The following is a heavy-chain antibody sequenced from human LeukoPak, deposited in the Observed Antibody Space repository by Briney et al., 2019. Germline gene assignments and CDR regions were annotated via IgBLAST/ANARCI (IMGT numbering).Heavy chain of an antibody. J-gene: IGHJ5*02. CDR1: GYTFTSYG. Sequence: ASVKVSCKASGYTFTSYGISWVRQAPGQGLEWMGWISAYNGNANYAQKLQGRVTMTTDTSTSTAYMELRSLRSDDTAVYYCARVPRGVGSNWFDPWGKGTLVTVSS. CDR2: ISAYNGNA. CDR3: ARVPRGVGSNWFDP. D-gene: IGHD3-10*01. V-gene: IGHV1-18*01.